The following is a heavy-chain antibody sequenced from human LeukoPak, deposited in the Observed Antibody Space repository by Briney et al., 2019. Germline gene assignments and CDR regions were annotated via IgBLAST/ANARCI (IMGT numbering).Heavy chain of an antibody. D-gene: IGHD3-10*01. J-gene: IGHJ5*02. CDR1: GGSISSYY. Sequence: SETLPLTCTVSGGSISSYYWSWIRQPPGKGLEWIGYINYSGSINYNPSLKSRVTISVDTSKNQFSLKLSSVTAADTAVYYCAREATGRGYSWFDPWGQGTLVTVSS. V-gene: IGHV4-59*01. CDR3: AREATGRGYSWFDP. CDR2: INYSGSI.